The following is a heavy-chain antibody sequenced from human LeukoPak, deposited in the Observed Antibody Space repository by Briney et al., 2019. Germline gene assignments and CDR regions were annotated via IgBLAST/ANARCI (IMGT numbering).Heavy chain of an antibody. V-gene: IGHV3-30-3*01. D-gene: IGHD4-17*01. J-gene: IGHJ4*02. CDR1: GFTFSSYA. CDR3: ARESTVTTCFDY. Sequence: GRSLRLSCAASGFTFSSYAMHWVRQAPGKGLEWVAVISYDGSNKYYADSVKGRLTISRDNSKNTLYLQMNSLRAEDTAVYYCARESTVTTCFDYWGQGTLVTVSS. CDR2: ISYDGSNK.